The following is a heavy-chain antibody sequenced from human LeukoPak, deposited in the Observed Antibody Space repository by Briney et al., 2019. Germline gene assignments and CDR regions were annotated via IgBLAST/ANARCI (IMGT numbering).Heavy chain of an antibody. CDR3: ARTPTYCGGDCYYFDP. V-gene: IGHV4-34*01. Sequence: PSETLSLTCAVYVESFCGYYWSWIRQPPWKGLEWFVYIHHTGSTYYNPSLKSRVTISVDRSKNQFSLKLSSVTAADTAMYFCARTPTYCGGDCYYFDPWGQGTLVTVSS. CDR1: VESFCGYY. J-gene: IGHJ5*02. D-gene: IGHD2-21*02. CDR2: IHHTGST.